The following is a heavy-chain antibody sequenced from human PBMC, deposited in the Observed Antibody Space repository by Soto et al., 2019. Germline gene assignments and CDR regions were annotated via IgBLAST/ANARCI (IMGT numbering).Heavy chain of an antibody. CDR2: IYWNDDK. V-gene: IGHV2-5*01. D-gene: IGHD3-22*01. CDR3: AHRPNYYDSSGYYYSDYYYYGMDV. J-gene: IGHJ6*02. Sequence: SGPTLVNPTQTLTLTCTFSGFSLSTSGVGVGWIRQPPGRALEWLAPIYWNDDKRYSPSLKSRLTITKDTSKNQVVLTMTNMDPVDTATYYCAHRPNYYDSSGYYYSDYYYYGMDVWGQGTTVTVSS. CDR1: GFSLSTSGVG.